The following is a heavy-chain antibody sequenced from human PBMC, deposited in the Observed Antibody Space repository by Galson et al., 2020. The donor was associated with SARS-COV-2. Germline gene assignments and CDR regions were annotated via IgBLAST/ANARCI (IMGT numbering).Heavy chain of an antibody. CDR1: GFTFSNYE. J-gene: IGHJ3*01. Sequence: GGSLRLSCAASGFTFSNYEMNWVRQPPGKGLEWISYIGDTGTNIYYEDSVKGRFTISRDDAENSLYLQMTSLRAEDTAVYYCASPYLAAATFFGAFDLWGQGTMVTVSS. V-gene: IGHV3-48*03. CDR2: IGDTGTNI. D-gene: IGHD6-13*01. CDR3: ASPYLAAATFFGAFDL.